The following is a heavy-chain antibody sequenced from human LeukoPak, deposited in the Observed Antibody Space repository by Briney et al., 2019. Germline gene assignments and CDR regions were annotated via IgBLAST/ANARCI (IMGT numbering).Heavy chain of an antibody. D-gene: IGHD3-9*01. CDR1: GYTFTSYY. CDR3: ARDRDYDILTGYYGVRWFDP. V-gene: IGHV1-46*01. J-gene: IGHJ5*02. Sequence: ASVKVSCKASGYTFTSYYMHWVRQAPGQGLEWMGIINPSGGSTSYAQKFQGRVTMTRDTSISTAYMELSRLRSDDTAVYYCARDRDYDILTGYYGVRWFDPWGQGTLVTVSS. CDR2: INPSGGST.